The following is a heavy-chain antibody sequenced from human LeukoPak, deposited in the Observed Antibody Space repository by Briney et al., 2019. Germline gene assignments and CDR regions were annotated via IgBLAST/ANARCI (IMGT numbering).Heavy chain of an antibody. CDR3: ATISDYYDSSGYQEVDY. J-gene: IGHJ4*02. CDR1: GYTFTGYY. Sequence: ASVKVSCKASGYTFTGYYMHWVRQAPGQGLEWMGWINPNSGGTNYAQKFQGRVTMTRDTSISTAYMELSRLRSDDTAVYYCATISDYYDSSGYQEVDYWGQGTLVTVSS. CDR2: INPNSGGT. V-gene: IGHV1-2*02. D-gene: IGHD3-22*01.